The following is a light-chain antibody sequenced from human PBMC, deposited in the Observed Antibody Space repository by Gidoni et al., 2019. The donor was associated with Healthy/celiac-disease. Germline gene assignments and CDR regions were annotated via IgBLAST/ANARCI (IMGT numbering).Light chain of an antibody. V-gene: IGKV3-11*01. CDR3: QQRSNWPPYT. Sequence: EIVLTQSPATLSLSPGERATLSCRASQSVSSDLAWYQQKPGQAPRFSGSGSGTDFTLTISSLEPEDFAVYYCQQRSNWPPYTFGQGTKLEIK. CDR1: QSVSSD. J-gene: IGKJ2*01.